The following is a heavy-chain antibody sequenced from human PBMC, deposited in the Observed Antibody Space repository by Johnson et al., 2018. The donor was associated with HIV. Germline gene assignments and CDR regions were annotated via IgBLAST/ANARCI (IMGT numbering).Heavy chain of an antibody. D-gene: IGHD4-17*01. CDR2: ISYDGINK. J-gene: IGHJ3*02. CDR1: GFTFSSYA. V-gene: IGHV3-30*04. Sequence: VQLVESGGGVVQPGGSLRLSCAASGFTFSSYAMHWVRQAPGKGLEWVAVISYDGINKDYADSVKGRFTISRDNSKNTLYLQMNSLRAEDTAVYYCARMTVTSPGFFDIWGQGTMVTVSS. CDR3: ARMTVTSPGFFDI.